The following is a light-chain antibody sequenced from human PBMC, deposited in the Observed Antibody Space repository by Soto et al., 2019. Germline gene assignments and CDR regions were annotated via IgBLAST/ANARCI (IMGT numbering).Light chain of an antibody. CDR2: DVR. CDR1: SSDIGRYDF. CDR3: SSYASGRTVV. J-gene: IGLJ2*01. Sequence: QSALTQPASMSGSPGQSITISCTGTSSDIGRYDFVSWYQQHPGNAPRLMICDVRHRPSGISDRFSGSKSGNTASLTISGLQTDDEADYYCSSYASGRTVVFGGGTKLTAL. V-gene: IGLV2-14*03.